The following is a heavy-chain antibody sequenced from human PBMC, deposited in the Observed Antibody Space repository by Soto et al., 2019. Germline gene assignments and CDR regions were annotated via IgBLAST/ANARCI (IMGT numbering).Heavy chain of an antibody. D-gene: IGHD2-15*01. V-gene: IGHV4-59*01. J-gene: IGHJ4*02. Sequence: QVQLQESGPGLVKPSETLSLTCTVSSDSITNYYWSWIRQSPGKGLEWIGYIHDSGRSNYNPSLRSRVKISVDTSKKQFSLKLNSVTAGDTAVYYCARVGGTRGWYWGQGTLVTVSS. CDR2: IHDSGRS. CDR1: SDSITNYY. CDR3: ARVGGTRGWY.